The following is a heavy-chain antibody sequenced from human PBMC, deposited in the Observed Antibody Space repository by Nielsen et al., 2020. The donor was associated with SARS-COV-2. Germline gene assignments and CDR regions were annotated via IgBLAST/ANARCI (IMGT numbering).Heavy chain of an antibody. CDR3: AMSGWATEYFQH. D-gene: IGHD6-19*01. J-gene: IGHJ1*01. V-gene: IGHV3-9*01. CDR2: ISWNSGTI. Sequence: GGSLRLSCAASGFTFDDYAMHWVRQAPGRGLEWVSSISWNSGTIVYADSVKGRFTISRDNAKNSLYLQVSSLKTEDTALYYCAMSGWATEYFQHWGQGTLVTVSS. CDR1: GFTFDDYA.